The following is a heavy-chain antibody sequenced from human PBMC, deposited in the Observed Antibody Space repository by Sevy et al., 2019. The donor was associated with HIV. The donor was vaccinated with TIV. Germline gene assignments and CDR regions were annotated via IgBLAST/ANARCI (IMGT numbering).Heavy chain of an antibody. Sequence: SQTLSLTCAISGDSVSSNSAAWNWIRQSPSRGLEWLGRTYYRSKWYNDYAVSVKSRITINPDTSKNQFPLQLNSVTPGDTAVYYCARARNLGATTGGDAFDIWGQGTMVTVSS. J-gene: IGHJ3*02. CDR1: GDSVSSNSAA. D-gene: IGHD1-26*01. V-gene: IGHV6-1*01. CDR2: TYYRSKWYN. CDR3: ARARNLGATTGGDAFDI.